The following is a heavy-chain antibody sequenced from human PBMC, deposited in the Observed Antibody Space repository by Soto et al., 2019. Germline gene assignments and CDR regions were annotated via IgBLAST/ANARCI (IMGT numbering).Heavy chain of an antibody. CDR1: GGSFSGYY. J-gene: IGHJ4*02. CDR3: ARGITGTTYYFDY. V-gene: IGHV4-34*01. Sequence: SETLSLTCAVYGGSFSGYYWSWIRQPPGKGLEWIGEINHSGSTNYNPSLKSRVTISVDTSKNQFSLKLSSVTAADTAVYYCARGITGTTYYFDYWGQVNLVTVSS. D-gene: IGHD1-20*01. CDR2: INHSGST.